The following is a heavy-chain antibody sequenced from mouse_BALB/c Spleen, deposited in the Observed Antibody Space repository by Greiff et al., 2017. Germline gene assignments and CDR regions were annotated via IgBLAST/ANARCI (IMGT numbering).Heavy chain of an antibody. Sequence: EVHLVESGGGLVQPGGSLRLSCATSGFTFTDYYMSWVRQPPGKALEWLGFIRNKANGYTTEYSASVKGRFTISRDNSQSILYLQMNTLRAEDSATYYCASHPYYAMDYWGQGTSVTVSS. CDR3: ASHPYYAMDY. CDR1: GFTFTDYY. V-gene: IGHV7-3*02. CDR2: IRNKANGYTT. J-gene: IGHJ4*01.